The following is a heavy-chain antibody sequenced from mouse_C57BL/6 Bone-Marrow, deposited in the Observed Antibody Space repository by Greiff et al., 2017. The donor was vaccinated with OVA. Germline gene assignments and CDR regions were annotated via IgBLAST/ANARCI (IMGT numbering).Heavy chain of an antibody. CDR3: VRQGYDGYYPMDY. D-gene: IGHD2-3*01. Sequence: EADGGLVQPKGSLKLSCAASGFSFNTYAMNWVRQAPGKGLEWVARIRSKSNNYATYYADSVKDRFTISRDDSESMLYLQMNNLKTEDTAMYYCVRQGYDGYYPMDYWGQGTSVTVSS. V-gene: IGHV10-1*01. J-gene: IGHJ4*01. CDR2: IRSKSNNYAT. CDR1: GFSFNTYA.